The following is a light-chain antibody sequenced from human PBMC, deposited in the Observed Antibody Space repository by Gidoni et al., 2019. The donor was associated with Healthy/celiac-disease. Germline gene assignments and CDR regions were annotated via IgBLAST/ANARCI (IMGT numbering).Light chain of an antibody. Sequence: DIQMTQSPSSLSASVGDRVTITCRASQSISSYLNWYQQKPGKAPKLLIYAASSLQSGVPSRFSGSGSGTDFTLTISSLQPEDFVTYYCQQSYSTLLTFGGVTKVEIK. CDR3: QQSYSTLLT. CDR1: QSISSY. J-gene: IGKJ4*01. V-gene: IGKV1-39*01. CDR2: AAS.